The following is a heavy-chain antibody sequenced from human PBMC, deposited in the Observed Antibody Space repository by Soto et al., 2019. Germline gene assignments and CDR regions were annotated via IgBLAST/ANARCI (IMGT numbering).Heavy chain of an antibody. V-gene: IGHV3-21*06. CDR3: ARESEDLTSNFDY. Sequence: PGGSLRLSCAASGFTFTRYSMNWVRQAPGKGLEWVPSISSTTNYIYYGDSMKGRFTISRDSAKNSLYLEMNSLRAEDTAVYYCARESEDLTSNFDYWGQGTLVTVSS. CDR2: ISSTTNYI. J-gene: IGHJ4*02. CDR1: GFTFTRYS.